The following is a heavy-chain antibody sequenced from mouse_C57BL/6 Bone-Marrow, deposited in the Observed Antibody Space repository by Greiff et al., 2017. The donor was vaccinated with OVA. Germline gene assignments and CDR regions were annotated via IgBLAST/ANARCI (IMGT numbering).Heavy chain of an antibody. CDR3: ARGASSGPP. CDR2: IDPSDSYT. J-gene: IGHJ3*01. V-gene: IGHV1-59*01. CDR1: GYTFTSYW. Sequence: QVQLQQPGAELVRPGPSVKLSCKASGYTFTSYWMHWVKQRPGQGLEWIGVIDPSDSYTNYNQKFKGKATLTVDTSSSTAYMQLSSLTSEDSAVYYCARGASSGPPWGQGTLVTVSA. D-gene: IGHD3-2*02.